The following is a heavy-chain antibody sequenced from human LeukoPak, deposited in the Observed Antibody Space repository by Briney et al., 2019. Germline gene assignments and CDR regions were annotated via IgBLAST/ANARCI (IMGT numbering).Heavy chain of an antibody. CDR1: GFSFSTYT. V-gene: IGHV3-23*01. CDR3: AKERQTGDYFTSDF. J-gene: IGHJ4*02. Sequence: SGGSLRLSCAASGFSFSTYTMNWVRQAPGKGLEWASAINGRGDSTFYADSVKGQFTISRDNSKSTVYLQMNSLRADDTAVYYCAKERQTGDYFTSDFWGQGTLVTVSS. CDR2: INGRGDST. D-gene: IGHD4-17*01.